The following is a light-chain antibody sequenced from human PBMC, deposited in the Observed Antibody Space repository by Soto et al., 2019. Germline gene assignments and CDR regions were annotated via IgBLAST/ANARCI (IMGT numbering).Light chain of an antibody. CDR2: GSS. Sequence: DIVMTQSPDSLAVSLGESATINCNSSQSVLYSSNNKNYLAWYQQKPGQPPKLLIYGSSTRESVVPDRFSGSGSGTDFPLTISMLQDGDVAVYFCQHYYGTLPTFGQGTKVEI. J-gene: IGKJ1*01. V-gene: IGKV4-1*01. CDR3: QHYYGTLPT. CDR1: QSVLYSSNNKNY.